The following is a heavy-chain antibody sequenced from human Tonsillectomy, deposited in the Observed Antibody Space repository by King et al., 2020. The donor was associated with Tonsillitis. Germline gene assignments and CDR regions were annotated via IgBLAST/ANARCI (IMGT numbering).Heavy chain of an antibody. CDR3: ASSTTSYWYFDL. V-gene: IGHV4-59*01. J-gene: IGHJ2*01. D-gene: IGHD1-14*01. Sequence: QLQESGPGLVKPSETLSLTCTVSGGSISNYYWSWIRQPPGKGLEWIGFIHYTGSTNSDPSLQSRVTISIETSTNPFSLKLSSVTAAATAIYYCASSTTSYWYFDLWGRGTLVTFSS. CDR2: IHYTGST. CDR1: GGSISNYY.